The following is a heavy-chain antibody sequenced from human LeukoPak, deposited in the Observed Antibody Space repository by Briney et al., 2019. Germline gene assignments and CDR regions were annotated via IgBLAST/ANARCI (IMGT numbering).Heavy chain of an antibody. V-gene: IGHV1-46*03. CDR1: GYTFTSYY. D-gene: IGHD3-9*01. CDR2: INPSGGST. CDR3: ARQGRVLRYFDWHVDY. Sequence: ASVKVSCKASGYTFTSYYMHWVRQAPGQGLEWMGIINPSGGSTSYAQKFQGRVTMTRDTSTSTVYMELSSLRSEDTAVYYCARQGRVLRYFDWHVDYWGQGTLVTVSS. J-gene: IGHJ4*02.